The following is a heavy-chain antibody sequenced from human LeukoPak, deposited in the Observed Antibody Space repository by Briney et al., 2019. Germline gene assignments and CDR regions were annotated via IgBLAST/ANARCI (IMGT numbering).Heavy chain of an antibody. Sequence: ASEKVSCKASGYTFRSYGNRWVRQAPGQGLEWMGWISGDNGSTNYAQKLQGRVTMTTDTSTNTAYMELRSLRSDDSAIYYCAREDTRRGSRGYFDYWGQGTLVTVSS. V-gene: IGHV1-18*01. J-gene: IGHJ4*02. CDR1: GYTFRSYG. CDR2: ISGDNGST. CDR3: AREDTRRGSRGYFDY. D-gene: IGHD2-2*01.